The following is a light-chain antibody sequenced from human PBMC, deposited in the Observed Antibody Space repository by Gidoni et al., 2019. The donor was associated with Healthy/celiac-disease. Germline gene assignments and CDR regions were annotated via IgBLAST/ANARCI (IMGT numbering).Light chain of an antibody. Sequence: QSALTQPASVSGSPGQSITISCTRTSSDVGGYNYVAWYQQPPGKAPNLMIYDVSNRPSGVSNRFSGSKSGNTASLTISVLQAEDEADYYCSSYTSSSTLVFGGGTKPTVL. CDR3: SSYTSSSTLV. V-gene: IGLV2-14*01. CDR2: DVS. J-gene: IGLJ2*01. CDR1: SSDVGGYNY.